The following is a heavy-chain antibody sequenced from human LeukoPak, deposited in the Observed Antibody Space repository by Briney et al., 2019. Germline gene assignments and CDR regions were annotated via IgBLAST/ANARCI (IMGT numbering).Heavy chain of an antibody. V-gene: IGHV3-23*01. D-gene: IGHD3-16*01. CDR2: VSPPGGGT. CDR1: GFSFSYHG. CDR3: AKDLEDYVWGSYSTY. J-gene: IGHJ4*02. Sequence: GGTLRLSCVASGFSFSYHGMNWVRLAPGKGLEWVSGVSPPGGGTYYADSVKGRFTISRDNSKNTLYLQMNSLRAEDTAVYYCAKDLEDYVWGSYSTYWGQGTLVTVSS.